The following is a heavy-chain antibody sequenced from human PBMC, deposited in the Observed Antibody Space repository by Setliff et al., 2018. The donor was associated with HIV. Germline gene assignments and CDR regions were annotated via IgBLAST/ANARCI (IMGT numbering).Heavy chain of an antibody. CDR3: ARVHDGSGTTEPYYYMDV. D-gene: IGHD3-10*01. CDR1: GFTFSSYN. J-gene: IGHJ6*03. CDR2: ISSDSRHI. Sequence: GGSLRLSCAASGFTFSSYNMNWVRQPPGKGLEWVSFISSDSRHIYYADSVKGRFTISRDTAKNSLYLQMNSLRAEDTAVYYCARVHDGSGTTEPYYYMDVWGKGTTVTVSS. V-gene: IGHV3-21*01.